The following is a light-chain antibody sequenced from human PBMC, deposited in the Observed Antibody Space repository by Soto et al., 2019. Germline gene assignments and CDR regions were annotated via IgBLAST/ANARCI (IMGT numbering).Light chain of an antibody. CDR1: QSVSSNY. Sequence: EIVLTQSPGTLSLSPGERATLSCRASQSVSSNYLAWYQQKPGQAPRLLIYGASSRATGMPDRFSGSGSGTEFTLTISRLEPEDFAVYYCQQYGGSPRVTFGGGTKVEIK. CDR2: GAS. J-gene: IGKJ4*01. V-gene: IGKV3-20*01. CDR3: QQYGGSPRVT.